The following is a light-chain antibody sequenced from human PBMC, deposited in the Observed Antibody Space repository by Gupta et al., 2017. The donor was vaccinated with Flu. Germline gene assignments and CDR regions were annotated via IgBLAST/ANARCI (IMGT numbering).Light chain of an antibody. J-gene: IGLJ1*01. V-gene: IGLV2-14*01. CDR2: EVS. Sequence: ITISCTGTSSDIGFYNYVSWYQQHPGKAPKFIMYEVSKRPSGVSHRFSGSKSGNTASLTIAGLQAEDEADYYCFSYTTRSTPFVFGTGTKLTVL. CDR1: SSDIGFYNY. CDR3: FSYTTRSTPFV.